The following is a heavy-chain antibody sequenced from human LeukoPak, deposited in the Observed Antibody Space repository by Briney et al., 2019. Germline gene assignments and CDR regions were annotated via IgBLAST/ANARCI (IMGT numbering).Heavy chain of an antibody. CDR2: IKHSGST. CDR3: ARGGRATVTPFDY. J-gene: IGHJ4*02. D-gene: IGHD4-17*01. V-gene: IGHV4-34*01. Sequence: SETLSLTCAVYGGSLSAYYWSWIRQPPGKGLEWIGEIKHSGSTKYNPSLKSRVTISVDTSKNQFSLKLSSVTAADTAVYYCARGGRATVTPFDYWGQGTLVTVSS. CDR1: GGSLSAYY.